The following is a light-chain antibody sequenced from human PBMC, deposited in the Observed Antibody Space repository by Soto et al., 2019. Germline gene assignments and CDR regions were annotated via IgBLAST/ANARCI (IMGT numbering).Light chain of an antibody. J-gene: IGKJ1*01. Sequence: EMVLTQSPATLSLSPGERATLSCRASQSLSSNFLAWYQQKPGHPPTLLIPDSSTTATRLPDRSSGRGSATDLPLTIIRLEHEHLAVYYCQPYDKPPWTFGQGTKVDIK. V-gene: IGKV3-20*01. CDR3: QPYDKPPWT. CDR2: DSS. CDR1: QSLSSNF.